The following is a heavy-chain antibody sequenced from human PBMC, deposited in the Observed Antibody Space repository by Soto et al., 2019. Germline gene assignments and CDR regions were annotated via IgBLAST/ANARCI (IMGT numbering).Heavy chain of an antibody. CDR3: EKVHGTVGATYYLAY. CDR1: GNTLIQLS. Sequence: ASVKVSCKASGNTLIQLSIQWVRQSPENGLEGMGGFDPEDGETVYAQKFQGRVTMTEDTSTGTAYLELSSLRSEDTAVYFCEKVHGTVGATYYLAYWGHGTLVTVSS. V-gene: IGHV1-24*01. D-gene: IGHD1-26*01. J-gene: IGHJ4*01. CDR2: FDPEDGET.